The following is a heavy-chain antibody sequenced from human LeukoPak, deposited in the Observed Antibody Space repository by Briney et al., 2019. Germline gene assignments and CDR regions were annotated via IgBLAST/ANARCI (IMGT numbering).Heavy chain of an antibody. V-gene: IGHV1-24*01. CDR2: FDPEDGET. Sequence: ASVKVSCKVSGYTLTELSMHWVRQAPGKGPEWMGGFDPEDGETIYAQKFQGRVTMTEDTSTDTAYMELSSLRSEDTAVYYCATSSDIVAPRYYYYYGMDVWGQGTTVTVSS. D-gene: IGHD5-12*01. J-gene: IGHJ6*02. CDR1: GYTLTELS. CDR3: ATSSDIVAPRYYYYYGMDV.